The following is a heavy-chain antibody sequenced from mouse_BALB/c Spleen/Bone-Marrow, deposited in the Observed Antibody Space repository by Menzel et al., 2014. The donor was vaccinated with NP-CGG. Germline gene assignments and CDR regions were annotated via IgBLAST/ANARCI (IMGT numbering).Heavy chain of an antibody. CDR1: GFDFSRYW. J-gene: IGHJ1*01. CDR2: INPDSSTI. Sequence: EVKLQESGGGLVQPGGSLKLSCAASGFDFSRYWMSWVRPAPGKGLEWIGEINPDSSTINYTPSLKDKFIISRDNAKNTLYLQMSKVRSEDTALYYCARLNHYGNLFVWGAGTTVTVSS. D-gene: IGHD1-1*01. CDR3: ARLNHYGNLFV. V-gene: IGHV4-1*02.